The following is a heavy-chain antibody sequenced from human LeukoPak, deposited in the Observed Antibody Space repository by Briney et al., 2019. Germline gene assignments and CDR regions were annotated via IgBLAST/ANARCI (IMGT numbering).Heavy chain of an antibody. CDR3: AKDKRALLHYMDV. D-gene: IGHD2-21*02. Sequence: GGSLRLSCEASGFTFNTYSMNWARQAPGKGLEWVAFIRYDASNKYYADSVKGRFTISRDNSKNTLYMEMNSLRPDDTALYYCAKDKRALLHYMDVWGKGTTVTISS. CDR1: GFTFNTYS. J-gene: IGHJ6*03. V-gene: IGHV3-30*02. CDR2: IRYDASNK.